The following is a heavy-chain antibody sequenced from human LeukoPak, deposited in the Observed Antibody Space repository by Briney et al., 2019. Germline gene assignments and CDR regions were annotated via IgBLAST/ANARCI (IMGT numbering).Heavy chain of an antibody. CDR3: ATAQGSIGWWVYYYGMDV. Sequence: ASVKVSCKVSGYTLTELSMHWVRQAPGKGLEWMGGFDPEDGETIYAQKFQGRVTMTEDTSTDAAYMELSSLRSEDTAVYYCATAQGSIGWWVYYYGMDVWGQGTAVTVSS. CDR2: FDPEDGET. D-gene: IGHD6-19*01. J-gene: IGHJ6*02. V-gene: IGHV1-24*01. CDR1: GYTLTELS.